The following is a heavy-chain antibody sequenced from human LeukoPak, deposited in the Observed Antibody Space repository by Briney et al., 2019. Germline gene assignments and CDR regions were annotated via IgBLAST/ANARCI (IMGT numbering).Heavy chain of an antibody. CDR3: ARDWAGLVVPSDY. CDR1: GFTFSSYG. D-gene: IGHD2-21*01. Sequence: PGGSLRLSCAASGFTFSSYGMHWVRQAPGKGLEWVAFIRYDGSNKYYADSVKGRFTISRDNSKNTLYLQMNSLRAEDTAVYYCARDWAGLVVPSDYWGQGTLVTVSS. J-gene: IGHJ4*02. V-gene: IGHV3-30*02. CDR2: IRYDGSNK.